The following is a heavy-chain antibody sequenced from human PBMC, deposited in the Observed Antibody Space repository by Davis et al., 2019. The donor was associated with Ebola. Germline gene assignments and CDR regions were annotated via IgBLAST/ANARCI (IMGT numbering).Heavy chain of an antibody. D-gene: IGHD5-18*01. Sequence: GESLKISCAASGFTFSNFWMHWVRQGPGKGLVWVSRISSDGSGPAYADPVKGRFTISRDNAKSTVYLQMNSLRAEDTAVYYCARSGGHSFGQNWGQGTLVTVSS. V-gene: IGHV3-74*03. CDR3: ARSGGHSFGQN. CDR1: GFTFSNFW. CDR2: ISSDGSGP. J-gene: IGHJ4*02.